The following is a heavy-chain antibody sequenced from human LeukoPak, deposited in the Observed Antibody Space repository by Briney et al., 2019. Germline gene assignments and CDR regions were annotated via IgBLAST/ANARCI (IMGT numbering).Heavy chain of an antibody. CDR3: ARWLAVAGKPIDY. CDR2: ISYDGSNK. Sequence: PGGSLRLSCAASGFTFSSYAMHWVRQAPGKGLEWVAVISYDGSNKYYADSVKGRFTISRDNSKNTLYLQMNSLRAENTAVYYCARWLAVAGKPIDYWGQGTLVTVSS. V-gene: IGHV3-30*04. D-gene: IGHD6-19*01. J-gene: IGHJ4*02. CDR1: GFTFSSYA.